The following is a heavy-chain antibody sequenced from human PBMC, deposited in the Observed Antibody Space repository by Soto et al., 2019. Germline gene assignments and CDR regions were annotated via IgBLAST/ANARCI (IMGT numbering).Heavy chain of an antibody. CDR2: IWYDASNK. CDR1: GFTFSTYD. V-gene: IGHV3-33*01. CDR3: ARRERSYFDY. J-gene: IGHJ4*02. Sequence: QVQLVESGGGVVQPGRSLRLSCAASGFTFSTYDLHWVRQAPGKGLEWVAIIWYDASNKYYVDSVKGRFTISRDNSKNALYLEMNILRAEDTAVYYCARRERSYFDYWGQGTLVTVSS.